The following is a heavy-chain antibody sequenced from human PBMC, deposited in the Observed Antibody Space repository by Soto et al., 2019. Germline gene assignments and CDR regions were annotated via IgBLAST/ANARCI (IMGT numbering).Heavy chain of an antibody. J-gene: IGHJ4*02. CDR1: GYTFTGYY. V-gene: IGHV1-2*04. CDR3: ARGRDIVVVPAAHFDY. Sequence: ASVKVSCKASGYTFTGYYMHWVRQAPGQGLEWMGWINPNSGGTNYAQKFQGWVTMTRDTSISTAYMELSRLRSDDTAVYYCARGRDIVVVPAAHFDYWGQGTLVTVSS. D-gene: IGHD2-2*01. CDR2: INPNSGGT.